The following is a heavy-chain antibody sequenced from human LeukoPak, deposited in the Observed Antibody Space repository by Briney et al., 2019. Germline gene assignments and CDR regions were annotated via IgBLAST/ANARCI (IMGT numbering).Heavy chain of an antibody. V-gene: IGHV4-38-2*02. CDR3: ATRGYYYDSSGIDC. J-gene: IGHJ4*02. Sequence: SETLSLTCTVSGGSISGYYWGWIRQPPGKGLEWIGSIYHSGSTYYNPSLKSRVTISVDTSKNQFSLKLGSVTAADTAVYYCATRGYYYDSSGIDCWGQGTLVTVSS. CDR2: IYHSGST. D-gene: IGHD3-22*01. CDR1: GGSISGYY.